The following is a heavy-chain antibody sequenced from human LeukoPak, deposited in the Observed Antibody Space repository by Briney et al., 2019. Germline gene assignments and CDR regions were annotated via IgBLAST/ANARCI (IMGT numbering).Heavy chain of an antibody. D-gene: IGHD2-15*01. CDR1: GFTFNSYS. CDR2: ISSSSSTI. Sequence: GGSLRLSCAASGFTFNSYSMNWVRQAPGKGLEWVSYISSSSSTIYYADSVKGRFTISRDNAKNSLYLQMNSLRAEDTAVYYCARDVVVVVATDSNFDYWGQGTLVTVSS. V-gene: IGHV3-48*01. CDR3: ARDVVVVVATDSNFDY. J-gene: IGHJ4*02.